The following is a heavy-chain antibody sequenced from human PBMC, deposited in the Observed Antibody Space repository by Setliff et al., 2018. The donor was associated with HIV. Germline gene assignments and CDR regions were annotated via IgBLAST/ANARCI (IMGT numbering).Heavy chain of an antibody. CDR1: GYTFTSNV. CDR3: ARGRYDDFWSGYYYFDY. V-gene: IGHV1-3*03. CDR2: INTGNGNT. J-gene: IGHJ4*02. Sequence: ASVKVSCKASGYTFTSNVMHWVRQAPGQGLEWMGWINTGNGNTKYSQDFQGRVTITRDTSASTAYMELSSLRSEDMAVYYCARGRYDDFWSGYYYFDYWGQGTLVTVSS. D-gene: IGHD3-3*01.